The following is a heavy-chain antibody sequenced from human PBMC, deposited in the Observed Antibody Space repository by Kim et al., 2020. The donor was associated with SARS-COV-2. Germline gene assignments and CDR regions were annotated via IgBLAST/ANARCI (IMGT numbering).Heavy chain of an antibody. D-gene: IGHD2-15*01. CDR3: ARERARGGSEACDI. V-gene: IGHV1-69*06. J-gene: IGHJ3*02. CDR1: GGTLSTYG. Sequence: SVKVSCKTSGGTLSTYGISWVRQAPGQGLEWMGGIIPISGTGNYAQKFQGRVTITADKSTSTVYMELSSLRSEDTALYYCARERARGGSEACDIWGQGT. CDR2: IIPISGTG.